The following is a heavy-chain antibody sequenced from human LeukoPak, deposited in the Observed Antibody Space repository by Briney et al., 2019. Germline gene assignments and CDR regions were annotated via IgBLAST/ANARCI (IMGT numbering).Heavy chain of an antibody. CDR3: ARGGAGVVVPAAPLSPSIMDV. CDR1: GGSFSDYY. Sequence: SETLSLTCAAYGGSFSDYYWSWIRQPPGKGLEWIGEINDSGSTNYNPSLKSRVTISVDTSKNQFSLKLSSVTAADTAVYYCARGGAGVVVPAAPLSPSIMDVWGQGTTVTVSS. J-gene: IGHJ6*02. D-gene: IGHD2-2*01. V-gene: IGHV4-34*01. CDR2: INDSGST.